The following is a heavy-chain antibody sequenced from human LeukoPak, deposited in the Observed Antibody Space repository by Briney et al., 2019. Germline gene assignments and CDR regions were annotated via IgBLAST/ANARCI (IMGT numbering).Heavy chain of an antibody. D-gene: IGHD6-13*01. CDR2: ISYDGSNK. CDR3: AKIGKPTTLYSSSWYYFDY. J-gene: IGHJ4*02. CDR1: GFTFSRDW. V-gene: IGHV3-30*18. Sequence: PGGSLRLSCAASGFTFSRDWMHWVRQAPGKGLEWVAVISYDGSNKYYADSVKGRFTISRDNSKNTLYLQMNSLRAEDTAVYYCAKIGKPTTLYSSSWYYFDYWGQGTLVTVSS.